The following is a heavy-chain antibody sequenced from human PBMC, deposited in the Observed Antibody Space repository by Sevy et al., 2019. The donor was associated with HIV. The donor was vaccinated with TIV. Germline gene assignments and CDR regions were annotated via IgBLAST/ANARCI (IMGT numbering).Heavy chain of an antibody. J-gene: IGHJ4*02. V-gene: IGHV4-30-4*01. D-gene: IGHD3-22*01. CDR2: IYYSGST. Sequence: SETLSLTCTVSGGSISSGDYYWSWIRQPPGKGLEWIGYIYYSGSTYYNPSLKSRVTISVDTSKNQFSLKLSSVTAADTAEYYCARDLRLYSYDSSGYYDYWGQGTLVTVSS. CDR1: GGSISSGDYY. CDR3: ARDLRLYSYDSSGYYDY.